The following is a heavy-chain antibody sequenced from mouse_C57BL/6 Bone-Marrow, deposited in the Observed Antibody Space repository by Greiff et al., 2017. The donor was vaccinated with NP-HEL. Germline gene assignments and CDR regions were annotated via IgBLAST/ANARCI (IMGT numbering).Heavy chain of an antibody. CDR3: ARRSYDGYYWFAY. Sequence: LQQSGASVKISCKASGYAFSSYWMNWVKQRPGKGLEWIGQIYPGDGDTNYNGKFKGKATLTADKSSSTAYMQLSSLASEDSAVYFCARRSYDGYYWFAYWGQGTLVTVSA. D-gene: IGHD2-3*01. CDR1: GYAFSSYW. CDR2: IYPGDGDT. J-gene: IGHJ3*01. V-gene: IGHV1-80*01.